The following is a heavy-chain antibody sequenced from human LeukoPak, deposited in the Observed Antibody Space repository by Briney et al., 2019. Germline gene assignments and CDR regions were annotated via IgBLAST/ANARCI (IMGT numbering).Heavy chain of an antibody. D-gene: IGHD3-22*01. Sequence: AGGSLRLSYAASGFTFSNYWMHWVRQAPGKGLVWVSRINSDGINTSYADSVKGRFTISRDNAKNTLNLQMNSLRAEDTAVYYCARDLGQYYDTSDNWFDPWGQGTLVTVSS. CDR1: GFTFSNYW. CDR2: INSDGINT. CDR3: ARDLGQYYDTSDNWFDP. J-gene: IGHJ5*02. V-gene: IGHV3-74*01.